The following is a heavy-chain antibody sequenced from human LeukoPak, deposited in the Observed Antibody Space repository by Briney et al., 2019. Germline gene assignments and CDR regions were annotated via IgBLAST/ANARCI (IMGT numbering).Heavy chain of an antibody. V-gene: IGHV4-38-2*01. CDR2: IYHSEST. J-gene: IGHJ3*02. CDR1: GYSISSGYY. Sequence: SETLSLTCAVSGYSISSGYYWGWIRQPPGKGLEWIGSIYHSESTSYNPALKSQVTKTVDTSKNQFAPKLSSVTPADTAVYYCAKHLRHYGYDAFEIWGQGTMVTVSS. CDR3: AKHLRHYGYDAFEI. D-gene: IGHD4-17*01.